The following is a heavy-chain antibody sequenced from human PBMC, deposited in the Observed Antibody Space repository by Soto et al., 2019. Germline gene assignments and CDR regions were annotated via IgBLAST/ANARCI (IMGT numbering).Heavy chain of an antibody. CDR1: GFTFDDYA. CDR3: EKGMTTVTRGQVFDY. V-gene: IGHV3-9*01. D-gene: IGHD4-17*01. Sequence: EVQLVESGGGLVQPGRSLRLSCAASGFTFDDYAMHWVRQAPGKGLEWVSGISWNSGSIGYADSVKGRFTISRDNAKNSLYLQMNSLRAEDTALYSCEKGMTTVTRGQVFDYWGQGTLVTVSS. CDR2: ISWNSGSI. J-gene: IGHJ4*02.